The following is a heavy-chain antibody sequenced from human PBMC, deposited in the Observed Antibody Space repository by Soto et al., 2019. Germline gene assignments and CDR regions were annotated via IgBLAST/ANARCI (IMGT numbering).Heavy chain of an antibody. V-gene: IGHV1-18*01. Sequence: QVQLVQSGAEVKKPGASVKVSCKASGYTFTSYGISWVRQAPGQGLEWMGWISAYNGNTNYAQKLQGRVTMTTDTSTRTAYMEPRSLRSDDTAVYYCARDAQGSTYYYYGMDVWGQGTTVTVSS. CDR3: ARDAQGSTYYYYGMDV. D-gene: IGHD3-10*01. J-gene: IGHJ6*02. CDR2: ISAYNGNT. CDR1: GYTFTSYG.